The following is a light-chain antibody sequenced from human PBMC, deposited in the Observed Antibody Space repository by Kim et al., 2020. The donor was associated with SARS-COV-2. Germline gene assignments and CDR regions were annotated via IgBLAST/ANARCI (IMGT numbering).Light chain of an antibody. Sequence: ARATINCKSSQSLLSNNKNYLAWHQQKPGQPPKLLIYWASTRESEVPDRFSGSGSGTDFTLTISNVQAEDVAVYYCQQHYAAPLTFGGGTKVDIK. V-gene: IGKV4-1*01. J-gene: IGKJ4*01. CDR2: WAS. CDR1: QSLLSNNKNY. CDR3: QQHYAAPLT.